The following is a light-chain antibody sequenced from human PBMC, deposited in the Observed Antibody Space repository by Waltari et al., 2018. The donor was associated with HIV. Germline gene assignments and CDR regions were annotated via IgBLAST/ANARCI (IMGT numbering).Light chain of an antibody. V-gene: IGLV2-11*01. Sequence: QSALTQPRSVSGSPGQSVTISCTGTSSDIGYFDYFSWYQQYPGKAPKLIIYAVSQPPSGVPDRFTASKSGITASLTISGLQDEDEADYYCCSYAGTYTYVFGTGTTVTVL. CDR1: SSDIGYFDY. J-gene: IGLJ1*01. CDR3: CSYAGTYTYV. CDR2: AVS.